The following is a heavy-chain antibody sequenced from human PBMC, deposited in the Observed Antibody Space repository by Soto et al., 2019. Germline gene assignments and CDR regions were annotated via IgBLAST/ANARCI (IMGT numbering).Heavy chain of an antibody. CDR3: ARSPSNVLRFLEWLPKPPFDP. J-gene: IGHJ5*02. D-gene: IGHD3-3*01. Sequence: ASVKVSCKASGYTFTSYAMHWVRQAPGQRLEWMGWINAGNGNTKYSQKFQGRVTITRDTPASTAYMELSSLRSEDTAVYYCARSPSNVLRFLEWLPKPPFDPWGQGTLVTVSS. V-gene: IGHV1-3*01. CDR2: INAGNGNT. CDR1: GYTFTSYA.